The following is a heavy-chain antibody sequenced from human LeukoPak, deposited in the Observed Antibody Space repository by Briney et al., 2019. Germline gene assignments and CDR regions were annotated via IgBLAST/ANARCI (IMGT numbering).Heavy chain of an antibody. D-gene: IGHD1-26*01. J-gene: IGHJ4*02. CDR1: GFTFSTNA. CDR3: AKDVGKWESLHFFDY. CDR2: ISGSGAST. V-gene: IGHV3-23*01. Sequence: PGGSLRLSCAASGFTFSTNAMSWVRQAPGKGLEWISGISGSGASTYYADSVTGRFTIPRDNSRNALYLQMNSLRGDDTAVYYCAKDVGKWESLHFFDYWGQGTLVTVSS.